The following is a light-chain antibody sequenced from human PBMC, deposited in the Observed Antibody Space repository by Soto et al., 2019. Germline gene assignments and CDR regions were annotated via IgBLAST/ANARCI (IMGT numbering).Light chain of an antibody. J-gene: IGKJ1*01. Sequence: DIQMTQSPSSLSASVGDRVTITCRASQSISNYLNWYQQKPGKAPKLLMYAASSLQSGVPSRFGGSGSGTDFTLTISRLQPEDFAPYYCQQSYSTPRTFGQGTKVEIK. CDR3: QQSYSTPRT. V-gene: IGKV1-39*01. CDR1: QSISNY. CDR2: AAS.